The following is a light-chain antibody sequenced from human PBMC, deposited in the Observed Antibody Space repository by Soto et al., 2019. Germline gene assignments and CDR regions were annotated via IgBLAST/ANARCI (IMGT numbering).Light chain of an antibody. CDR2: GNN. CDR1: SSNIGASYD. V-gene: IGLV1-40*01. CDR3: QSFDSSLSGSGV. Sequence: QSVLTQAPSVSGAPGQRVTISCTGSSSNIGASYDVHWYQQVPGTAPKLLIYGNNNRPSGVPDRFSGSKSGTSASLAITGLQAEDEADYYCQSFDSSLSGSGVFVGGTKLTVL. J-gene: IGLJ3*02.